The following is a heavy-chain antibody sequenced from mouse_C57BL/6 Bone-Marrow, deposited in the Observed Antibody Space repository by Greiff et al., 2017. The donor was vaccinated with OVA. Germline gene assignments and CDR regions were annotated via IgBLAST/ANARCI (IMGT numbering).Heavy chain of an antibody. CDR1: GYSFTGYY. Sequence: VQLQQPGPELVKPGASVKISCKASGYSFTGYYMNWVKQSPEKSLEWIGEINPSTGGTTYNQKFKGKATLTVDKSSSTAYMQLKSLTSEDSAVYYCARGGTSPFAYGGQGTLVTVSA. CDR3: ARGGTSPFAY. V-gene: IGHV1-42*01. J-gene: IGHJ3*01. D-gene: IGHD4-1*01. CDR2: INPSTGGT.